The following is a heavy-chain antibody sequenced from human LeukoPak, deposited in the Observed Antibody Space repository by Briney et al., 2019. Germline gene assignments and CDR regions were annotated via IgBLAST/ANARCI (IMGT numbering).Heavy chain of an antibody. CDR2: IYHSGST. CDR3: ARLPYHYYMDV. J-gene: IGHJ6*03. Sequence: SETLSLTCTVSGYSISSGYYWGWIRQPPGKGLEWIGSIYHSGSTYYNPSLKSRVTISVDTSKNQFPLKLSSVTAADTAVYYCARLPYHYYMDVWGKGTTVTVSS. V-gene: IGHV4-38-2*02. CDR1: GYSISSGYY.